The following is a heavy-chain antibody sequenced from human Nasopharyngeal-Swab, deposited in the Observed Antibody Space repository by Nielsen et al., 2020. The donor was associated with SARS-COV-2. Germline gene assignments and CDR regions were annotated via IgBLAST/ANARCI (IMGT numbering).Heavy chain of an antibody. Sequence: GESLDISCAASGFTFSDYYMTWIRQAPGKGLDGVSYISSGSSYNNYADSVRGRFTISRDNAKNSLYLQMNSLRAEDTAIYYCARYSTYCSGGTCYNPLHYWGQGTLVTVSS. CDR1: GFTFSDYY. CDR3: ARYSTYCSGGTCYNPLHY. J-gene: IGHJ4*02. CDR2: ISSGSSYN. D-gene: IGHD2-15*01. V-gene: IGHV3-11*06.